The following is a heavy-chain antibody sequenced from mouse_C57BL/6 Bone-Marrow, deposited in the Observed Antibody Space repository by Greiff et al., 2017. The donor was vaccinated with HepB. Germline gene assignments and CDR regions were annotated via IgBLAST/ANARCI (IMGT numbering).Heavy chain of an antibody. J-gene: IGHJ2*01. Sequence: QVQLKQSGPGLVQPSQSLSITCTVSGFSFTSYGVHWVRQSPGKGLEWLGVIWSGGSTDYNAAFISRLSISKDNSKSQVFFKMNSLQADDTAIYYCARQGDYYGSSPHYFDYWGQGTTLTVSS. V-gene: IGHV2-2*01. CDR1: GFSFTSYG. CDR2: IWSGGST. CDR3: ARQGDYYGSSPHYFDY. D-gene: IGHD1-1*01.